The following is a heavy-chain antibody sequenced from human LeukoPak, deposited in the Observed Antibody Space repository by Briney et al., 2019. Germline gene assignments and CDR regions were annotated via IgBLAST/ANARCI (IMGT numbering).Heavy chain of an antibody. V-gene: IGHV1-18*01. CDR1: GYTFTSSG. CDR2: FSAYNSNT. J-gene: IGHJ4*02. D-gene: IGHD6-13*01. Sequence: ASVKLCRTASGYTFTSSGISRVRGAPGQGLGGMGGFSAYNSNTNPAQKLQGRVTMPTDTSTSTAYMELRSLRSDDTAVYYCARDIPSIAAEGMNDYWGQGTLVTVSS. CDR3: ARDIPSIAAEGMNDY.